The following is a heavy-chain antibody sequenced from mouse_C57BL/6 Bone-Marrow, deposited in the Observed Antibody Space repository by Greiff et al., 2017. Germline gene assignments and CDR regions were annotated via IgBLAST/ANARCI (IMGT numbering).Heavy chain of an antibody. J-gene: IGHJ2*01. CDR2: IDPSDSYT. CDR3: ARDTTTVVANFDY. V-gene: IGHV1-50*01. CDR1: GYTFTSYW. Sequence: QVQLQQPGAELVKPGASVKLSCKASGYTFTSYWMQWVKQRPGQGLEWIGEIDPSDSYTNYNQKFKGKATLTVDTSSSTAYMQLSSLTCEDSAVYYCARDTTTVVANFDYWGQGTTLTVSS. D-gene: IGHD1-1*01.